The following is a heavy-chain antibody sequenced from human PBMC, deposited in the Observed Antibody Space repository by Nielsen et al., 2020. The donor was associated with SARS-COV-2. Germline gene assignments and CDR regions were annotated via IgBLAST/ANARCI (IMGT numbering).Heavy chain of an antibody. CDR1: GFTFSSYG. CDR3: ARPYNWNYFGY. V-gene: IGHV3-33*01. Sequence: GESLKISCAASGFTFSSYGMHWVRQAPGKGLEWVAVIWYDGSNKYYADSVKGRFTISRDNSKNTLYLQMNSLRAEDTAVYYCARPYNWNYFGYWGQGTLVTVSS. D-gene: IGHD1-20*01. J-gene: IGHJ4*02. CDR2: IWYDGSNK.